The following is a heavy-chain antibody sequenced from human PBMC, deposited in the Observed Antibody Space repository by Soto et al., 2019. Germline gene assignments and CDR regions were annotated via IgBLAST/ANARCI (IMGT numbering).Heavy chain of an antibody. V-gene: IGHV4-30-4*01. Sequence: QVQLQESGPGLVKPSQTLSLTCTVSGGSISSGDYYWSWIRQPPGKGLEWIGYIYYSGSTYYNPSLKSRVTISVDTSKNQFSLKLSSVTAADTAVYYCARVAVVRYGGKSQSLVRSPFSDYYYYGMDVWGQGTTVTVSS. J-gene: IGHJ6*02. CDR1: GGSISSGDYY. CDR2: IYYSGST. D-gene: IGHD2-15*01. CDR3: ARVAVVRYGGKSQSLVRSPFSDYYYYGMDV.